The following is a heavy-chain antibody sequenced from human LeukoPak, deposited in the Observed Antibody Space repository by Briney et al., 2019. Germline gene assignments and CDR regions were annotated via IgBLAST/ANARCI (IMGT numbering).Heavy chain of an antibody. CDR1: GDSVSSNSAA. J-gene: IGHJ5*02. Sequence: SQTLSLTCAISGDSVSSNSAAWNWIRQSPSRGLEWLGRTYYRSKWYNDYAVSVKSRITINPDTSKNQFSLQLNSVTPEDTAVYYFARGSLQWEVRGFDPWGQGTLVTVSS. D-gene: IGHD1-26*01. CDR2: TYYRSKWYN. CDR3: ARGSLQWEVRGFDP. V-gene: IGHV6-1*01.